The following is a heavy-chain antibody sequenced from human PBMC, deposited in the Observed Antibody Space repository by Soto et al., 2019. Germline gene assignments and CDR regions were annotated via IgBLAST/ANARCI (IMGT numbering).Heavy chain of an antibody. CDR3: AKDASWGIVPTSKDP. Sequence: QPGGSLRLSCVASGFTFSSYGMHWVRQAPGKGLDWVAVISYSGTDKYYSDSVKGRFTISRDNSENTLYLEMHGLRIEDTAVYYCAKDASWGIVPTSKDPWGQGTLVTVSS. CDR1: GFTFSSYG. CDR2: ISYSGTDK. V-gene: IGHV3-30*18. D-gene: IGHD2-2*01. J-gene: IGHJ5*02.